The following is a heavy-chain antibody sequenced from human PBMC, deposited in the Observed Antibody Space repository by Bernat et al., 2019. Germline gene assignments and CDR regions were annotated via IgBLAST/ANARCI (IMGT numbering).Heavy chain of an antibody. Sequence: QVQLQESGPGLVKPSQTLSLTCTVSGGSISSGGYYWSWIRQHPGKGLEWIGYIYYSGSTYYNPSLKSRVTMSVDTSKNQFSLKLSSVTAADTAVYYCARDGGGRGYDYDYYYGMDVWGQGTTVTVSS. D-gene: IGHD5-12*01. CDR3: ARDGGGRGYDYDYYYGMDV. J-gene: IGHJ6*02. CDR2: IYYSGST. CDR1: GGSISSGGYY. V-gene: IGHV4-31*03.